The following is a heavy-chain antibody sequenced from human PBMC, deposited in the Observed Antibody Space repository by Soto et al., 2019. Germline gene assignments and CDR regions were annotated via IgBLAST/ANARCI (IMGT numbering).Heavy chain of an antibody. CDR1: GFTFSSYA. CDR3: AKGMTDFCDSSGCSPIDY. D-gene: IGHD2-2*01. Sequence: EVQLLESGGGLVQPGGSLRLSCADSGFTFSSYAMSWVRQAPGKGLEWVSSISTSGGTTFYADSVKGRFTISRDNSKNTLYLQMNSLRAEDTAGYYCAKGMTDFCDSSGCSPIDYWGQGTLVTVSS. V-gene: IGHV3-23*01. J-gene: IGHJ4*02. CDR2: ISTSGGTT.